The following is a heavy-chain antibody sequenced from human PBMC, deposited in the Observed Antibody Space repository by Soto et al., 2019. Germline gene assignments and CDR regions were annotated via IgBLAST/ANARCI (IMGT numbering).Heavy chain of an antibody. V-gene: IGHV3-9*01. Sequence: GGSLRLSCAASGFTFDDYAMHWVRQAPGKGLEWVSGTSWNSGSIGYADSVKGRFTISRDNAKNSLYLQMNSLRAEDTALYYCAKDATEDYGDYDGLSYYYNYMDVWGKETTVTVSS. CDR1: GFTFDDYA. CDR3: AKDATEDYGDYDGLSYYYNYMDV. J-gene: IGHJ6*03. CDR2: TSWNSGSI. D-gene: IGHD4-17*01.